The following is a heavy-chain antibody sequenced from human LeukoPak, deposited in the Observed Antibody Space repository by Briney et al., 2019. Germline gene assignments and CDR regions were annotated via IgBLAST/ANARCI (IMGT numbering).Heavy chain of an antibody. CDR3: ARALHTATYDY. CDR1: GFTFSDYY. V-gene: IGHV3-11*04. CDR2: ISSSGSTX. D-gene: IGHD5-18*01. Sequence: PGGSLRLSCAASGFTFSDYYMSWIRQAPGKGLEWVSYISSSGSTXYXXDSXXGRFTISRDNAKNSLYLQMNSLRAEDTAVYYCARALHTATYDYWGQGTLVTVSS. J-gene: IGHJ4*02.